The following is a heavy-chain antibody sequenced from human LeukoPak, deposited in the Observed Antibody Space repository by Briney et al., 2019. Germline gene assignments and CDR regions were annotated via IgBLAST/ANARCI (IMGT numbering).Heavy chain of an antibody. D-gene: IGHD3-22*01. V-gene: IGHV1-2*02. CDR3: ARVDSSGYYYGNYFDY. CDR1: GYTFTDFY. CDR2: INPNSGGT. J-gene: IGHJ4*02. Sequence: GASVKVSCKASGYTFTDFYMHWVRQAPGQGLEWMGWINPNSGGTNYAQKFQGRVTMTRDTSISTAYMELSRLRSDDTAVYYCARVDSSGYYYGNYFDYWGQGTLVTVSS.